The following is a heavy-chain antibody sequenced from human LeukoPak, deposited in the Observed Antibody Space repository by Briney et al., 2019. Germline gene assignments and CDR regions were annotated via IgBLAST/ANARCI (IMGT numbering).Heavy chain of an antibody. D-gene: IGHD1-1*01. V-gene: IGHV3-30*18. CDR1: GFTFSSYG. Sequence: PGGSLRLSCAASGFTFSSYGMHWVRQAPGKGLEWVAVISYDGSNKYYADSVKGRFTISRDNSKNTLYLQMNSLRAEDTAVYYCAKEGLERRGYYYYYMDVWGKGTTVTVSS. CDR2: ISYDGSNK. J-gene: IGHJ6*03. CDR3: AKEGLERRGYYYYYMDV.